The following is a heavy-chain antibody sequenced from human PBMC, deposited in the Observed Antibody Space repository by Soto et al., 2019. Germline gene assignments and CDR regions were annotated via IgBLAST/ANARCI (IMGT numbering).Heavy chain of an antibody. D-gene: IGHD2-2*02. Sequence: HPGGSLRLSCAASGFTFSTYDMHWVRQATGKGLEWVSAIGTIRDTYYLDSVKGRFTISRDNAKNSLYLQMNSLRAEDTAVYYCGVVPAAIPFDPWGQGTLVTVSS. CDR3: GVVPAAIPFDP. CDR2: IGTIRDT. J-gene: IGHJ5*02. V-gene: IGHV3-13*01. CDR1: GFTFSTYD.